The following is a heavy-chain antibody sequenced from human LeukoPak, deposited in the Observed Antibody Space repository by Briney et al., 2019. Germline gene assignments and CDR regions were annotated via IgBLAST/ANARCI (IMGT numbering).Heavy chain of an antibody. CDR3: ARGKHLEWLLLGHPAESDAFDI. CDR2: IYYSGST. J-gene: IGHJ3*02. Sequence: PSETLSLTCTVSGGSISSGDYYWSWIRQPPGKGLEWIGYIYYSGSTYYNPSLKSRVTISVDTSKNQFSLKLSSVTAADTAVYYCARGKHLEWLLLGHPAESDAFDIWGQGTMVTVSS. D-gene: IGHD3-3*01. CDR1: GGSISSGDYY. V-gene: IGHV4-30-4*02.